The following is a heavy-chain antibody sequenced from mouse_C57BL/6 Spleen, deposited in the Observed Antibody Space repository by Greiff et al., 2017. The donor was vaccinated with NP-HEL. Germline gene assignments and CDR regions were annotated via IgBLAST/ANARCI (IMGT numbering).Heavy chain of an antibody. D-gene: IGHD2-10*02. CDR2: IYPGSGGT. V-gene: IGHV1-55*01. Sequence: QVQLKQPGAELVKPGASVKMSCKASGYTFTSYWITWVKQRPGQGLEWIGDIYPGSGGTNYNEKFKSKATLTVDTSSSTAYMQLSSLTSEDSAVYYCARGGDSIPAWFAYWGQGTLVTVAA. J-gene: IGHJ3*01. CDR3: ARGGDSIPAWFAY. CDR1: GYTFTSYW.